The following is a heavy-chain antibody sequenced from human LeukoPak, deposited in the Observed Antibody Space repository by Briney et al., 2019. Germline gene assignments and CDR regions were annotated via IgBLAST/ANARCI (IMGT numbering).Heavy chain of an antibody. J-gene: IGHJ5*02. V-gene: IGHV1-69*13. CDR1: GYTFTSYA. CDR2: IIPIFGTA. Sequence: GASVKVSCKASGYTFTSYAMNWVRQAPGQGLEWMGGIIPIFGTANYAQKFQGRVTITADESTSTAYMELSSLRSEDTAVYYCARDRGLYYDSKHYNWFDPWGQGTLVTVSS. CDR3: ARDRGLYYDSKHYNWFDP. D-gene: IGHD3-22*01.